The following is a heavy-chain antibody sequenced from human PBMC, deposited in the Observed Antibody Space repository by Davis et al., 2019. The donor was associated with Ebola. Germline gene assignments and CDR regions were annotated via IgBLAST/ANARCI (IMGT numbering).Heavy chain of an antibody. CDR2: IIPIFGTG. J-gene: IGHJ3*02. D-gene: IGHD6-6*01. CDR3: ARAIAARPWDAFDI. V-gene: IGHV1-69*13. Sequence: SVKVSCKASGGTFSSYAISWVRQAPGQGLEWMGGIIPIFGTGNYAQKFQGRVTITADESTSTAYMELSSLRSEDTAVYYCARAIAARPWDAFDIWGQGTMVTVSS. CDR1: GGTFSSYA.